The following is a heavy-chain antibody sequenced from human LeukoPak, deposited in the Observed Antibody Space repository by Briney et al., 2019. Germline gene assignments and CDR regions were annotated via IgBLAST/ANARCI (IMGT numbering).Heavy chain of an antibody. J-gene: IGHJ4*02. CDR1: GFTFSSYA. CDR3: ARDPAARIQLWPSYFDY. V-gene: IGHV3-30-3*01. Sequence: GGSLRLSCTASGFTFSSYAMTWVRQAPGKGLEWVAVISYDGSSKYYADSVKGRFTISRDNSKNTLYLQMNSLRAEDTAVYYCARDPAARIQLWPSYFDYWGQGTLVTVSS. D-gene: IGHD5-18*01. CDR2: ISYDGSSK.